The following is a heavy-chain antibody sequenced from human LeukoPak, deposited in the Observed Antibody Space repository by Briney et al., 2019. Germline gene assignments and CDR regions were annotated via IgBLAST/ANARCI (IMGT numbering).Heavy chain of an antibody. CDR1: GFMITNS. J-gene: IGHJ3*01. V-gene: IGHV3-21*01. Sequence: GGSLRLSCAGSGFMITNSMIWVRQAPGKGLEWVSSINSRSTSIYYADSVEGRFTISRDNAKKSLSLQMNSPRAEDTAVYYCARDSSGIEDAFDVWGQGTMVTVSS. CDR3: ARDSSGIEDAFDV. CDR2: INSRSTSI. D-gene: IGHD3-22*01.